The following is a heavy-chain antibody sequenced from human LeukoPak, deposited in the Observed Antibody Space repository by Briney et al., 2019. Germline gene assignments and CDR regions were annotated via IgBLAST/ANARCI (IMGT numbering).Heavy chain of an antibody. CDR2: ISGSGGST. CDR3: AKVSTVTTPLSYFDY. Sequence: PGGSLRLSCAASGFTFSSYAMSWVRQAPGKGLEWVSAISGSGGSTYYADSVKGRFTTSRDNSKNTLYLQMNSLRAEDTAVYYCAKVSTVTTPLSYFDYWGQGTLVTVSS. CDR1: GFTFSSYA. D-gene: IGHD4-17*01. J-gene: IGHJ4*02. V-gene: IGHV3-23*01.